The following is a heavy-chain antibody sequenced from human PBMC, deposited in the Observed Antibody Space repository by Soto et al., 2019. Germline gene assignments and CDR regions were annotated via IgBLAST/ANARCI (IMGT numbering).Heavy chain of an antibody. CDR3: ARRGDYDFWSGYYGGGYYFDY. CDR1: GFTFSSYS. V-gene: IGHV3-48*02. CDR2: ISSSSSTI. J-gene: IGHJ4*02. D-gene: IGHD3-3*01. Sequence: GGSLRLSCAASGFTFSSYSMNWVRQAPGKGLEWVSYISSSSSTIYYADSVKGRFTISRDNAKNSLYLQMNSLRDEDTAVYYCARRGDYDFWSGYYGGGYYFDYWGQGTLVTVSS.